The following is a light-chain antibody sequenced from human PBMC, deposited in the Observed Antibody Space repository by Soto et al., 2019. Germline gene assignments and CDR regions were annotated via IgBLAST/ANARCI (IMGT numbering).Light chain of an antibody. V-gene: IGKV1-5*01. J-gene: IGKJ1*01. CDR2: DAS. CDR1: QRSSGW. Sequence: IHMTLSPSTLSASVRDEFTMNGRASQRSSGWLAWHQQKPGKAPKLLIYDASALKRGVPPRFCGSGSGTDFTLTTSSLHPEDFATYYCQQTYTTLWTFGQGTKVDIK. CDR3: QQTYTTLWT.